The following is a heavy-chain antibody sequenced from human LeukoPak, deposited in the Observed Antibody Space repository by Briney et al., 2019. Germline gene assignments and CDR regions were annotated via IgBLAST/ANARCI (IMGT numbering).Heavy chain of an antibody. CDR2: IRSKAYGGIT. CDR3: TRYGDYVPDYFDY. V-gene: IGHV3-49*03. D-gene: IGHD4-17*01. Sequence: GGSLRLSCTASGFTFGDYAMSWFRQAPGKGLEWVGFIRSKAYGGITEYAASVKGRFIISRDDSKSIAYLQMNSLKTEDTAVYYCTRYGDYVPDYFDYWGQGTLVTVSS. CDR1: GFTFGDYA. J-gene: IGHJ4*02.